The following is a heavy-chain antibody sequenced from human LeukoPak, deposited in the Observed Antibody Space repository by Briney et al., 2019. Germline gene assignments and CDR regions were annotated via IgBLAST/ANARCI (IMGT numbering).Heavy chain of an antibody. V-gene: IGHV3-30*04. D-gene: IGHD2-2*01. CDR1: GFTFSSYA. CDR3: AKASIVVVPATMPARN. Sequence: PGGSLRLSCAASGFTFSSYAMHWVRQAPGKGLEWVAVISYDGSNKYYADSVKGRFTISRDNSKNTLYLQMNSLRAEDTAVYYCAKASIVVVPATMPARNWGQGTLVTVSS. J-gene: IGHJ4*02. CDR2: ISYDGSNK.